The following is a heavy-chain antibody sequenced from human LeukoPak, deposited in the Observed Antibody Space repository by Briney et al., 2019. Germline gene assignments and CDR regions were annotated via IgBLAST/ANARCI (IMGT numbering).Heavy chain of an antibody. CDR3: ARVRYCSGGSCYVVDY. J-gene: IGHJ4*02. D-gene: IGHD2-15*01. V-gene: IGHV3-74*03. CDR1: GFTFSNYW. CDR2: LDSDGSST. Sequence: TGGSLRLSCVASGFTFSNYWMHWVRQVPGKGLVWVSRLDSDGSSTKYADSVKGRFTVSRDNDKSTVYLQINSLRAEDTAMYYCARVRYCSGGSCYVVDYWGQGTLVTVSS.